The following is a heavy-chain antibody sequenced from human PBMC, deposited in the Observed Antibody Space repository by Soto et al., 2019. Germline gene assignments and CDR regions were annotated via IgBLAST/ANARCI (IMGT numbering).Heavy chain of an antibody. V-gene: IGHV3-21*01. Sequence: EVQLMESGGGLVKPGGSLRLSCAASAFSISDYTLNWVRQAPGKGLEWVSSISSSSSYIYYADSVKGRFTISKDNAKSSLYLQMNSLRVEDTAVYYCARDNGARGWSLDYWGQGTLVTVSS. CDR3: ARDNGARGWSLDY. D-gene: IGHD6-19*01. J-gene: IGHJ4*02. CDR2: ISSSSSYI. CDR1: AFSISDYT.